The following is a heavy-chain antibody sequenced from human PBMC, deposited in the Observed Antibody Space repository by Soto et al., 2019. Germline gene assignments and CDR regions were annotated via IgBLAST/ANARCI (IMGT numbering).Heavy chain of an antibody. J-gene: IGHJ4*02. Sequence: EGQLLESGGGLVQPGGSLRLSCAASGFTFSNYAMNWVRQAPGKGLEWVSIISDSGGSAHYADSVKGRFTISRDNSKKTLYLQMNSLRAEDTAVYYCAMGMYYYDSRTGYWGRGTLVTVSS. D-gene: IGHD3-22*01. CDR2: ISDSGGSA. CDR1: GFTFSNYA. V-gene: IGHV3-23*01. CDR3: AMGMYYYDSRTGY.